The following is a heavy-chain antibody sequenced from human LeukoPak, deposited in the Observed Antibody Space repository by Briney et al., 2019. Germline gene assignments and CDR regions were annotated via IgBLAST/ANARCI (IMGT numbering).Heavy chain of an antibody. J-gene: IGHJ4*02. D-gene: IGHD3-16*01. V-gene: IGHV3-23*01. CDR2: ISDSGGGT. Sequence: PGGSLRLSCAASGFTFSNFAMSWVRQAPGKGLQWVSAISDSGGGTFYADSVKGRFTISRDNSKNTLYLQMNSLRAEDTAVYYCAKVGVGWVALGYWGQGTLVTVSS. CDR1: GFTFSNFA. CDR3: AKVGVGWVALGY.